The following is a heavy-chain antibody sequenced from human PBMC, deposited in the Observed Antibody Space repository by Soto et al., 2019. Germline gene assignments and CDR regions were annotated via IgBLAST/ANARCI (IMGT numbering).Heavy chain of an antibody. CDR2: IYYSGST. CDR1: GGSISSSSYY. D-gene: IGHD3-9*01. J-gene: IGHJ4*02. V-gene: IGHV4-39*01. Sequence: SETLSLTCTVSGGSISSSSYYWGWIRQPPGKGLEWIGSIYYSGSTYYNPSLKSRVTISVDTSKNQFSLKLSSVTAADTAVYYCATTYYDILTGYRWGQGTLVTVSS. CDR3: ATTYYDILTGYR.